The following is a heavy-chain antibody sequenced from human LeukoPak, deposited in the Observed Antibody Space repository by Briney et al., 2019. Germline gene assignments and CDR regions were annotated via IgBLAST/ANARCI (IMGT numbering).Heavy chain of an antibody. CDR1: GFTFSSYW. CDR3: ARGGDQIASAATGGDWFDP. Sequence: GGSLRLSCAASGFTFSSYWMLWVRQAPGKGLVWVSRINSDGSSTTYADSVKGRFTISRDNAKNTLYLQMNSLRAEDTAVYYCARGGDQIASAATGGDWFDPWGHGTLVTVSS. D-gene: IGHD6-13*01. V-gene: IGHV3-74*01. J-gene: IGHJ5*02. CDR2: INSDGSST.